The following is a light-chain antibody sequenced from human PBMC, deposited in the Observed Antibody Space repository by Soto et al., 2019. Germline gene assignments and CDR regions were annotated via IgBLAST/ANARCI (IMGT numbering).Light chain of an antibody. Sequence: EIVLTQSPGTLSLSPGERATLSCRASQSVSSNDLAWYQQKPGQPPRLLIHGASTRATGIPDRFSGSGSGTDFTITISRLEPEDFAVYYCQQYGGSPPYTFGQGTKLDIK. J-gene: IGKJ2*01. CDR1: QSVSSND. V-gene: IGKV3-20*01. CDR3: QQYGGSPPYT. CDR2: GAS.